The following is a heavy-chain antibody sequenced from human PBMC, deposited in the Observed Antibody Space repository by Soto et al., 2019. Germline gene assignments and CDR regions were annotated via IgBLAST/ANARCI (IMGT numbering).Heavy chain of an antibody. D-gene: IGHD3-3*01. J-gene: IGHJ6*02. CDR3: ARTNYDFWSGSGVGMDV. Sequence: GASVKVSCKASGYTFTSYGISWVRQAQGQGLEWLGWIRAYNCTTNYPQKLQGRVTITPDTSTSTAYMELRSLRSDDTAVYYCARTNYDFWSGSGVGMDVWGQRTTVTVSS. CDR2: IRAYNCTT. V-gene: IGHV1-18*01. CDR1: GYTFTSYG.